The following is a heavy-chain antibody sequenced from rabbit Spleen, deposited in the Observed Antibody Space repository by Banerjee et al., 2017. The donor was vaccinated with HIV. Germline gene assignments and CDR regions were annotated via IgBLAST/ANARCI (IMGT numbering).Heavy chain of an antibody. CDR1: GFDLSSYYY. J-gene: IGHJ4*01. CDR2: IYTGRGST. V-gene: IGHV1S40*01. Sequence: QSLEESGGGLVKPEGSLTLTCKASGFDLSSYYYMCWVRQAPGKGLEWIGCIYTGRGSTYYASWAKGRFTISKTSSTVDLQMTSLTAADTATYFCARFYAGYGDFGYAAMWGPGTLVTVS. CDR3: ARFYAGYGDFGYAAM. D-gene: IGHD7-1*01.